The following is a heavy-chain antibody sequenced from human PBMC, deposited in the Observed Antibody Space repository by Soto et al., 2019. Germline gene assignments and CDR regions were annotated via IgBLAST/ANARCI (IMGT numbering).Heavy chain of an antibody. CDR3: AASRDYYDSSGSFWFDP. CDR2: IVVGSGNT. V-gene: IGHV1-58*01. CDR1: GFTFTSSA. J-gene: IGHJ5*02. D-gene: IGHD3-22*01. Sequence: GASVKVSCKASGFTFTSSAVQWVRQARGQRLEWIGWIVVGSGNTNYAQKFQERVTITRDMSTSTAYMELSSLRSEDTAVYYCAASRDYYDSSGSFWFDPWGRGTLVTVSS.